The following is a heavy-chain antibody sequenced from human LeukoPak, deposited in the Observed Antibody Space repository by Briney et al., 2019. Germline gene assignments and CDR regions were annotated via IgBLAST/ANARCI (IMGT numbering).Heavy chain of an antibody. CDR1: GYTFTGYY. J-gene: IGHJ4*02. V-gene: IGHV1-2*02. CDR2: INPNSGGT. Sequence: ASVKVSCKASGYTFTGYYMHWVRQAPGQGLEWMGWINPNSGGTNYAQKFRGRVTMTRDTSISTAYMELSRLRSDDTAVYYCARILVATIYYWGQGTLVTVSS. D-gene: IGHD5-12*01. CDR3: ARILVATIYY.